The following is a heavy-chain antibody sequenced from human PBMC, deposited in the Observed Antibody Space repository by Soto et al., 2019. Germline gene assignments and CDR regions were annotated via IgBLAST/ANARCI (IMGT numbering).Heavy chain of an antibody. CDR1: GYTFTSYG. CDR3: ARDIPYDSSGYRVYYFDY. D-gene: IGHD3-22*01. J-gene: IGHJ4*02. CDR2: ISAYNGNT. Sequence: GASVKVSCKASGYTFTSYGISWVRQAPGQGLEWMGWISAYNGNTNYAQKLQGRVTMTTDTSTSTAYMELRSLRSDDTAVYYCARDIPYDSSGYRVYYFDYWGQGTLVTVSS. V-gene: IGHV1-18*01.